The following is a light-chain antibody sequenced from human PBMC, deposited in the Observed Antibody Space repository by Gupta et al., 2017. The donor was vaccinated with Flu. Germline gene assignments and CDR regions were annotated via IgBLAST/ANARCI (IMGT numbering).Light chain of an antibody. V-gene: IGKV2-30*01. J-gene: IGKJ2*02. CDR2: EGA. Sequence: VTLGQAASSSSRSSQSLAYKNGITYLNWFQQRPGQAPRRLIYEGAKRDSGVPDRFSGSGSGNDFTLKSSRGEAEDVGVYYFRRGKHPWTFGQGTKLEI. CDR3: RRGKHPWT. CDR1: QSLAYKNGITY.